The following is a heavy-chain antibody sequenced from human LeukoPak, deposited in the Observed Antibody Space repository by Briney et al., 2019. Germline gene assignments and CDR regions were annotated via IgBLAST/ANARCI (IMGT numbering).Heavy chain of an antibody. CDR3: AKDKEQWLPYYFDY. Sequence: GGSLRLSCAASGFTFSSYGMHWVRQAPGKGLEWVAVIWYDGSNKYYADSVKGRFTISRDNSKNTLYLQMNSLRAEDTAVYYCAKDKEQWLPYYFDYWGQGTLVTVSS. CDR1: GFTFSSYG. D-gene: IGHD6-19*01. J-gene: IGHJ4*02. V-gene: IGHV3-30*02. CDR2: IWYDGSNK.